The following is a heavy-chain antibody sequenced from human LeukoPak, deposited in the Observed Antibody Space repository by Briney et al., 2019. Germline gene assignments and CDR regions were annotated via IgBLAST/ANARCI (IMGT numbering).Heavy chain of an antibody. Sequence: GESLKISCKGSEYYLTSYWIGWVRQMPGKGLEWMGRIDPGDSRVKYSPSFQGHVTMSVDKSINTAYLQWSSLKASDTAIYYCAYYYYGSRYFDYWGQGTRVTVSS. CDR3: AYYYYGSRYFDY. J-gene: IGHJ4*02. D-gene: IGHD3-10*01. CDR1: EYYLTSYW. V-gene: IGHV5-10-1*01. CDR2: IDPGDSRV.